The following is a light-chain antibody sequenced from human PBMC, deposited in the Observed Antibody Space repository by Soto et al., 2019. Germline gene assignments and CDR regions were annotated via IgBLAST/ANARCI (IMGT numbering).Light chain of an antibody. V-gene: IGLV2-14*01. Sequence: QSALTQPASVSGSPGQSITISCFGTSSDVGGYNYVSWYQQHPGKAPKLMIYEVSNRPSGVSHRFSGSKSGNTASLTISGLQAEDEADCYCSSYTRSNTFPYVFGTGTKVTVL. J-gene: IGLJ1*01. CDR2: EVS. CDR3: SSYTRSNTFPYV. CDR1: SSDVGGYNY.